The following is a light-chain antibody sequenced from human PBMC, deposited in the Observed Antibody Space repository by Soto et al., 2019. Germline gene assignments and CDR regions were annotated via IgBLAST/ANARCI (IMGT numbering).Light chain of an antibody. CDR3: QQYGSSPMYP. CDR2: CPS. V-gene: IGKV3-20*01. CDR1: QSVSSSY. Sequence: EIVLTQSPGTLSFSPGERATLSCRASQSVSSSYLAWYQQKPGQAPRLVIYCPSCSATGIPDRFSGSASGTYFTLTIGRLEPEDFAVYYCQQYGSSPMYPFGQGAKLEIK. J-gene: IGKJ2*01.